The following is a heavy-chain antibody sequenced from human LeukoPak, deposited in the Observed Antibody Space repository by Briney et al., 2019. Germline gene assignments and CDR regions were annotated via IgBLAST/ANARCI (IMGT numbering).Heavy chain of an antibody. Sequence: GGSLRLSCAASGFTFSSYIMNWVRQAPGKGLEWVSYISTGSSTIYYADSVKGRFTISRDNSKNTLYLQINSLRAEDTAVYYCARDPWTVDGYNSYWGQGTLVTVSS. CDR2: ISTGSSTI. J-gene: IGHJ4*02. V-gene: IGHV3-48*01. CDR1: GFTFSSYI. CDR3: ARDPWTVDGYNSY. D-gene: IGHD5-24*01.